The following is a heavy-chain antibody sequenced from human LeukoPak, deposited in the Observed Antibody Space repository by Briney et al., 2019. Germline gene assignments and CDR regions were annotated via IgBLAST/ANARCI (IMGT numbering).Heavy chain of an antibody. V-gene: IGHV3-21*04. CDR3: AKNVLRYFFAFDI. Sequence: GGSLRLSCAASGFMFSDYSMNWVRQAPGKGLEWVSSVSSGTTYIHYADSVKGRFTMSRDNAKNSLFLQMNSLRAEDTAVYYCAKNVLRYFFAFDIWGQGTMVTVSS. D-gene: IGHD3-9*01. CDR1: GFMFSDYS. J-gene: IGHJ3*02. CDR2: VSSGTTYI.